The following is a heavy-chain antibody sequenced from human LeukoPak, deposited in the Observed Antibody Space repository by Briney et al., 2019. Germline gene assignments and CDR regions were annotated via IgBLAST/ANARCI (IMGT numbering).Heavy chain of an antibody. CDR3: ARGHLPTPRSAMDV. J-gene: IGHJ6*02. D-gene: IGHD3-3*02. CDR2: VNSDESIT. V-gene: IGHV3-74*01. Sequence: GGSLRLSCGASGFTVSNNHMSWVRQAPGKGLVWVLRVNSDESITTYADSVNGRFTISRDNAKNTLYLQMKSLRAEDTAVYYCARGHLPTPRSAMDVWGQGTTVTVSS. CDR1: GFTVSNNH.